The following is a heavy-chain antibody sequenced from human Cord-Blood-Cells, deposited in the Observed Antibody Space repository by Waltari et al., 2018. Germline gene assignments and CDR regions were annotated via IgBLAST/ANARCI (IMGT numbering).Heavy chain of an antibody. D-gene: IGHD6-13*01. Sequence: QLQLQESGPGLVKPSETLSLTCTVSVGSISSSSYYWGLIRQPPGKGLEWIGSIYYSGSTYYNPSLKSRVTISVDTSKNQFSLKLSSVTAADTAVYYCASMRGRATIAAADTSFDYWGQGTLVTVSS. V-gene: IGHV4-39*01. J-gene: IGHJ4*02. CDR1: VGSISSSSYY. CDR2: IYYSGST. CDR3: ASMRGRATIAAADTSFDY.